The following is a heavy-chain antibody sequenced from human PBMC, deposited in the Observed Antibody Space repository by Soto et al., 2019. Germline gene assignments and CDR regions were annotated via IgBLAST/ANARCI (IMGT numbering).Heavy chain of an antibody. V-gene: IGHV1-18*01. J-gene: IGHJ4*02. CDR1: GYTFTSYG. CDR2: ISAYNGNT. D-gene: IGHD3-22*01. Sequence: GASVKVSCKASGYTFTSYGISWVRQAPGQGLEWMGWISAYNGNTKYAQKLQGRVTMTTNTSTSTAYMELRSLRSDDTAVYYCARDLTPGVVDHWGQGTLVTVSS. CDR3: ARDLTPGVVDH.